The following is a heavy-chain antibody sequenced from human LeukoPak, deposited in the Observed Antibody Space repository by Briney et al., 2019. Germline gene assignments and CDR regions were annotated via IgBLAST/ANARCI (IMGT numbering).Heavy chain of an antibody. V-gene: IGHV3-21*04. J-gene: IGHJ4*02. CDR2: ISSSSSYI. D-gene: IGHD3-22*01. Sequence: GGSLRLSCAASGFTFSSYSMNWVRQAPGKGLEWVSSISSSSSYIYYADSVKGRFIISRDNAKNSLYLQVNSLRAEDTALYYCARNFGGGVSSGPYYWGQGTLVTVSS. CDR3: ARNFGGGVSSGPYY. CDR1: GFTFSSYS.